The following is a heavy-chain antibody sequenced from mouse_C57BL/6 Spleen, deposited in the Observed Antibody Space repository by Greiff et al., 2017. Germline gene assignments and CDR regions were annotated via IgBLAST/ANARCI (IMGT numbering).Heavy chain of an antibody. V-gene: IGHV1-69*01. CDR1: GYTFTSYW. CDR2: IDPSDSYT. D-gene: IGHD1-1*01. Sequence: VQLQQPGAELVMPGASVKLSCKASGYTFTSYWMHWVKQRPGQGLEWIGDIDPSDSYTNSNQNFKGKSTLTVDKSSSTAYMQLRSLTSADSAVDYCARKGDGSSPYYFDYWGQGTTLTVSS. J-gene: IGHJ2*01. CDR3: ARKGDGSSPYYFDY.